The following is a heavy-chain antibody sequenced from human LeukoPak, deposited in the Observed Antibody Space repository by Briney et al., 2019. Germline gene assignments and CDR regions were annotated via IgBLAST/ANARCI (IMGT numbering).Heavy chain of an antibody. CDR1: GFTFRSYA. J-gene: IGHJ4*02. D-gene: IGHD3-22*01. Sequence: GGSLTLSCAASGFTFRSYAMSWVRQAPGKGLEGVLAISGSGTSTYYADSVKGRFTISRDNSKNTLYLQMNSLRAEDTAVYYCEGTYYYDSSDDYWGQGTLVTVSS. V-gene: IGHV3-23*01. CDR2: ISGSGTST. CDR3: EGTYYYDSSDDY.